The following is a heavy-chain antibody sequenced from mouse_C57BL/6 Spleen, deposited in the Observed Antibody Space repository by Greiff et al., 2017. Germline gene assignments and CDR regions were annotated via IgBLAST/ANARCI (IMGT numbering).Heavy chain of an antibody. J-gene: IGHJ1*03. CDR2: ISDGGSYT. D-gene: IGHD2-4*01. Sequence: EVQGVESGGGLVKPGGSLKLSCAASGFTFSSYAMSWVRQTPEKRLEWVATISDGGSYTYYPDNVKGRFTISRDNAKNNLYLQMSHLKSEDTAMYYCARGDDYDVRWYFDVWGTGTTVTVSS. CDR1: GFTFSSYA. CDR3: ARGDDYDVRWYFDV. V-gene: IGHV5-4*01.